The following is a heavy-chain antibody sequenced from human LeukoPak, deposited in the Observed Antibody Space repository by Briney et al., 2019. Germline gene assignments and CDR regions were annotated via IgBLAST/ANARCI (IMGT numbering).Heavy chain of an antibody. V-gene: IGHV3-30-3*01. D-gene: IGHD3-3*01. Sequence: GRSLRLSCAASGFTFSSYAMHWVRQAPGKGLEWVAVISYDGSNKYYADSVKGRFTISRDNSKNTLYLQMNSLRAEDTAVYYCATDRGWRTSGYYLYYFEYWGQGTLVTFSS. CDR1: GFTFSSYA. CDR2: ISYDGSNK. J-gene: IGHJ4*02. CDR3: ATDRGWRTSGYYLYYFEY.